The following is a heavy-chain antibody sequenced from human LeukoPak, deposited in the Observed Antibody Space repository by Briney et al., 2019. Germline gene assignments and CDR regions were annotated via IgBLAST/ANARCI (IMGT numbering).Heavy chain of an antibody. J-gene: IGHJ6*03. V-gene: IGHV4-4*09. CDR2: IYNSGST. CDR1: GGSISSYY. CDR3: ARLWEGAARGYYYYYMDV. D-gene: IGHD6-6*01. Sequence: SETLSLTCTVSGGSISSYYWSWIRQPPGKGLEWIGYIYNSGSTNYNPSLKSRVTISVDTSKNQFSLKLSSVTAADTAVYYCARLWEGAARGYYYYYMDVWGKGTTVTVSS.